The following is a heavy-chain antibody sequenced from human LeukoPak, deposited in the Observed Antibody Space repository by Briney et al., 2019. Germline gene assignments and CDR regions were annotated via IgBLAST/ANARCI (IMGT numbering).Heavy chain of an antibody. CDR2: IYYSGST. CDR1: GGSISSYY. J-gene: IGHJ4*02. Sequence: SETLSLTCTVSGGSISSYYWSWIRQPPGKGLEWIGYIYYSGSTNCNPSLKSRVTMSVDTSKNQFSLKLSSVTAADTAVYYCARQGGSGLPYDYWGQGTLVTVSS. CDR3: ARQGGSGLPYDY. D-gene: IGHD6-19*01. V-gene: IGHV4-59*08.